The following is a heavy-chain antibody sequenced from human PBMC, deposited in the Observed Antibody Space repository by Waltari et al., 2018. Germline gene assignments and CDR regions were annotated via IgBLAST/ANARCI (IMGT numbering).Heavy chain of an antibody. Sequence: EVQLLESGGGLVQPGGSLRLSCAASGFPFSSSAMTWGRQAPGKGLEWVSTISISGNSPFYADSVKGRFTISRDNSKNTLYLQMSSLRAEDTAVYYCAQDYYDASVLGYWGQGTLVTVSS. J-gene: IGHJ4*02. CDR3: AQDYYDASVLGY. V-gene: IGHV3-23*01. CDR2: ISISGNSP. D-gene: IGHD3-22*01. CDR1: GFPFSSSA.